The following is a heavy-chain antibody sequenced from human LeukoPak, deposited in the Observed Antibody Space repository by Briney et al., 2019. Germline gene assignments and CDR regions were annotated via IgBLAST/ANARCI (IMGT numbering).Heavy chain of an antibody. CDR1: GFTFSSYA. V-gene: IGHV3-23*01. D-gene: IGHD3-10*01. Sequence: GGSLRLSCAASGFTFSSYAMSWVRQAPGKGLEWVSGIRGSGDSTYYADSVKGQFAISRDNSKNTLYLQMNSLRAEDTAVYYCAKVLGGSGREYYYYYGMDVWGQGTTVTVSS. J-gene: IGHJ6*02. CDR2: IRGSGDST. CDR3: AKVLGGSGREYYYYYGMDV.